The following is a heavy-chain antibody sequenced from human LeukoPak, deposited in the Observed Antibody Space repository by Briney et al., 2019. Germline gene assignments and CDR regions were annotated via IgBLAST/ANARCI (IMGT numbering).Heavy chain of an antibody. D-gene: IGHD6-13*01. CDR2: ISYDGSNK. J-gene: IGHJ4*02. V-gene: IGHV3-30*03. CDR1: GFTFSSYG. CDR3: ARFSPRGAAGNFY. Sequence: GGSLRLSCAASGFTFSSYGMHWVRQAPGKGLEWVAVISYDGSNKYYADSVKGRFTISRDNSKNTLYLQMNSLRAEDTAVYYCARFSPRGAAGNFYWGQGTLVAVSS.